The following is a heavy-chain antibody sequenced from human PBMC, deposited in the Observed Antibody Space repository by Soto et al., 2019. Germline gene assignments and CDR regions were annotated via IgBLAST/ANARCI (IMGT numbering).Heavy chain of an antibody. D-gene: IGHD3-10*01. CDR2: IYPGDSDT. J-gene: IGHJ6*02. CDR1: GYSFTSYW. V-gene: IGHV5-51*01. CDR3: ARHTDYGSNYYYGMYV. Sequence: GEFRKISCKGSGYSFTSYWIGWVRRMPGKGLEWMGIIYPGDSDTRYSPSFQGQVTISADKSISTAYLQWSSLKASDTAMYYCARHTDYGSNYYYGMYVWGQGTTVTVSS.